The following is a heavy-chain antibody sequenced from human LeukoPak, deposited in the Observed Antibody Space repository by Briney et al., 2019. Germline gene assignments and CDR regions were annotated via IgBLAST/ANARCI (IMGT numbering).Heavy chain of an antibody. J-gene: IGHJ4*02. Sequence: SETLSLTCTVSGGSISSYYWSWIRQPPGKGLEWIGYIYYSGSTNYNPSLKSRVTISVDTSKNQFSLKLSSVTAADTAVYYCARGDYGDYHEYFDYWGQGTLVTVSS. V-gene: IGHV4-59*01. D-gene: IGHD4-17*01. CDR1: GGSISSYY. CDR3: ARGDYGDYHEYFDY. CDR2: IYYSGST.